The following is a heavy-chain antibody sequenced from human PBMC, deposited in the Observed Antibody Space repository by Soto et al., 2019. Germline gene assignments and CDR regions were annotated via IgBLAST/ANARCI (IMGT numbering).Heavy chain of an antibody. CDR1: GGTFSSYA. Sequence: QVPLVQSGAEVKKPGSSVTVSCKASGGTFSSYAIHWVRQAPGQGLEWMGGIIPMYGPAKYAQRFQGRFTITADESTTTVYMELTRLTSQDTAVYYCARVTSMVRGVIENGFDHWGHGTLVTVSS. J-gene: IGHJ5*02. V-gene: IGHV1-69*01. D-gene: IGHD3-10*01. CDR2: IIPMYGPA. CDR3: ARVTSMVRGVIENGFDH.